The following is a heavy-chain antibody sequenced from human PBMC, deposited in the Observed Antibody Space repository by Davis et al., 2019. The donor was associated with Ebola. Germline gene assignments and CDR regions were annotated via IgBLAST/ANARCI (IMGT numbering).Heavy chain of an antibody. D-gene: IGHD3-22*01. CDR1: GFTFSSYW. CDR2: IKQDGSEK. CDR3: ARITLTYYYDSSGYHTRRYFDY. Sequence: PGGSLRLSCAASGFTFSSYWMSWVRQAPGKGLEWVANIKQDGSEKYYVDSVKGRFTISRDNAKNSLYLQMNSLRAEDTAVYYCARITLTYYYDSSGYHTRRYFDYWGQGTLVTVSS. J-gene: IGHJ4*02. V-gene: IGHV3-7*03.